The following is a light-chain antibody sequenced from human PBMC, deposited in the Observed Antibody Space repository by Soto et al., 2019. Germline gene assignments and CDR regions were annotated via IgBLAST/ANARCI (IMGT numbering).Light chain of an antibody. V-gene: IGLV1-44*01. Sequence: QPVLTQPPSASGTPGQRVTISCSGSSSNIGTNTVNWYQQLPGTAPKLLIYRNDQRPSGVPDRFSGSKSGTSASLTTSGLQSEDEADYFCAAWDDSLSGPWVFGGGTKLTVL. J-gene: IGLJ3*02. CDR2: RND. CDR1: SSNIGTNT. CDR3: AAWDDSLSGPWV.